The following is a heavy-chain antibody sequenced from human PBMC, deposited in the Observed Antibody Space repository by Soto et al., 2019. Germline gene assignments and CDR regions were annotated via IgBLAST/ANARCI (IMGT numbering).Heavy chain of an antibody. V-gene: IGHV3-23*01. J-gene: IGHJ4*02. CDR3: ADGGRYPYY. CDR2: ISAGGDGT. Sequence: HPGGSLRLSCAASGFSFSSYAMGWVRQAPGKGLGWVSSISAGGDGTYYADSVKGRFTISRDNSKNTVYLQMSSLRADDTAVYYCADGGRYPYYWGPGTLVTVSS. D-gene: IGHD1-26*01. CDR1: GFSFSSYA.